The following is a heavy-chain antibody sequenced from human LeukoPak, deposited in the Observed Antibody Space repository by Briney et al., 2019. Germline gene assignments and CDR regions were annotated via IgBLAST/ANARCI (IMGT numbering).Heavy chain of an antibody. CDR1: GFSLNTRGVG. CDR2: IYWDDDR. J-gene: IGHJ4*02. Sequence: SGPTLVNPTQTLTLTCTFSGFSLNTRGVGVGGIRQPPGRALEWLALIYWDDDRRYSPSLNSRLTITKDTSKNQVVLTMTNMDPVDTATYFCAHRKNYYDSSVFDNWGQGTLVTVSS. CDR3: AHRKNYYDSSVFDN. V-gene: IGHV2-5*02. D-gene: IGHD3-22*01.